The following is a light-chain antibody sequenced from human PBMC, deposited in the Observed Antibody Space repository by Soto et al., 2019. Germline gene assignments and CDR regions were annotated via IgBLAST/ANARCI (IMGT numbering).Light chain of an antibody. CDR3: CSYTTSNTRQIV. CDR1: SSDVGGYNY. J-gene: IGLJ1*01. V-gene: IGLV2-14*01. CDR2: DVT. Sequence: QSVLTQPASVSGSPLQSITISCTGTSSDVGGYNYVSWYQQQPGKAPKFMIYDVTNRPSGVSNRFSGSKSGNTASLTISGLQAEDEADYYCCSYTTSNTRQIVFGTGTKVTVL.